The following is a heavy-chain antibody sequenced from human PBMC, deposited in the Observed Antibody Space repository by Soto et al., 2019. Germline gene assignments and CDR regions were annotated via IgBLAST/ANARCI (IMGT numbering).Heavy chain of an antibody. J-gene: IGHJ1*01. Sequence: PGGSLRLSCAASGFTFSSYSMNWVRQAPGKGLEWVSSISSSSYIYYADSVKGRFTISRDNAKNSLYLQMNSLRAEDTAVYYCAKSMVRGVIIPYFQHWGQGTLVTVSS. D-gene: IGHD3-10*01. CDR2: ISSSSYI. V-gene: IGHV3-21*01. CDR3: AKSMVRGVIIPYFQH. CDR1: GFTFSSYS.